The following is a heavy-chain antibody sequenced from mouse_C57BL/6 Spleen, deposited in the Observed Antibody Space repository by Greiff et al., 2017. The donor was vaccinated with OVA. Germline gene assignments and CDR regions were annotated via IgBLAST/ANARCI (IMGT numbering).Heavy chain of an antibody. J-gene: IGHJ3*01. CDR1: GFTFSSYA. D-gene: IGHD1-1*01. CDR3: ARDRLLRSVAGWFAY. Sequence: EVQLVESGGGLVKPGGSLKLSCAASGFTFSSYAMSWVRQTPEKRLEWVATISDGGSYTYYPDNVKGRFTISRDNAKNNLYLQMSRLKSEDTAMYYCARDRLLRSVAGWFAYWGQGTLVTVSA. CDR2: ISDGGSYT. V-gene: IGHV5-4*01.